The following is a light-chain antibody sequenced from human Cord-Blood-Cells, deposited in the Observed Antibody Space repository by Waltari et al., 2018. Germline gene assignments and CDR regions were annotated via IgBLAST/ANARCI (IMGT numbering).Light chain of an antibody. CDR2: DVS. CDR1: SSDVVGYNY. V-gene: IGLV2-14*03. CDR3: SSYTSSSSWV. Sequence: QSALPQPASVSGSPGQSITISCTGTSSDVVGYNYVYWYQQHPGTTPKLMIYDVSNRPAGVSNRFSGSKSGNTASLTISGLQAEDEADYYCSSYTSSSSWVFGGGTKLTVL. J-gene: IGLJ3*02.